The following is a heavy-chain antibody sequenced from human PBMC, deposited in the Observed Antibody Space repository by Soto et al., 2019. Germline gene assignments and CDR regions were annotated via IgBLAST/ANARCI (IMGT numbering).Heavy chain of an antibody. CDR3: ARALVTGTDY. J-gene: IGHJ4*02. V-gene: IGHV4-4*02. D-gene: IGHD6-6*01. Sequence: PSETLSLTCAVSGDSIASNNWWSWVRQAPGKVLEWIGEIYHSAATTYNPSLKIRATISVDPSKNHFSLKLTSVTAADTAVYFSARALVTGTDYWGRGTLVTVSS. CDR2: IYHSAAT. CDR1: GDSIASNNW.